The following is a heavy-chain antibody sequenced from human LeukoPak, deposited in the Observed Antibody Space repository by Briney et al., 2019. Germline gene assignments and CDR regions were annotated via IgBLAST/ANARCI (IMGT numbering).Heavy chain of an antibody. Sequence: ASVKVSCKASGYTFTSYAMHWVRQAPGQRLEWMGWINAGNGNTKYSQKFQGRVTITRDTSASTAYIELSSLRSEDTAVYYCARDGDYGVYAIDYWGQGTLVTVSS. D-gene: IGHD4-17*01. CDR3: ARDGDYGVYAIDY. CDR1: GYTFTSYA. V-gene: IGHV1-3*01. CDR2: INAGNGNT. J-gene: IGHJ4*02.